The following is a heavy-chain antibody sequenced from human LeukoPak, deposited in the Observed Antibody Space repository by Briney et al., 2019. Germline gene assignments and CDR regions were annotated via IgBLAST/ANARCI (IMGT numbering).Heavy chain of an antibody. CDR2: ISSSSSYT. Sequence: GGSLRLSCAASGXTFSSYAMHWVRQAPGKGLEWVSYISSSSSYTNYADSVKGRFTISRDNAKNSLYLQMNSLRAEDTAVYYCARDRSGYLSFDYWGQGTLVTVSS. J-gene: IGHJ4*02. CDR1: GXTFSSYA. D-gene: IGHD5-12*01. V-gene: IGHV3-21*05. CDR3: ARDRSGYLSFDY.